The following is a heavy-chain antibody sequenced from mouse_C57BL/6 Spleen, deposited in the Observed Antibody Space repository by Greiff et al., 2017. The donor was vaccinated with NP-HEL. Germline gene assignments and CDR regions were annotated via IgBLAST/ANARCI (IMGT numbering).Heavy chain of an antibody. CDR1: GYTFTSYW. CDR3: AREATVGEYFDV. Sequence: QVQLQQPGAELVKPGASVKLSCKASGYTFTSYWMHWVKQRPGQGLEWIGMIHPNSGSTNYNEKFKSKATLTVDKSSSTAYMQLSSLTSEDSAVYYCAREATVGEYFDVWGTGTTVTVSS. CDR2: IHPNSGST. D-gene: IGHD1-1*01. V-gene: IGHV1-64*01. J-gene: IGHJ1*03.